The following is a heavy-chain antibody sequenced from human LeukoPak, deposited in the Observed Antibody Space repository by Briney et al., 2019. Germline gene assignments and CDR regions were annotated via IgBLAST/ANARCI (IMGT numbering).Heavy chain of an antibody. Sequence: SETLSLTCTVSGGSISGYYWSWIRQPPGKGLEWIGYIYYSGSTSYNPSLKSRVTISVDTSKNQFSLKLSSVTAADTAVYYCARFVRGNWYYYYMDVWGKGTTVTVSS. CDR1: GGSISGYY. CDR3: ARFVRGNWYYYYMDV. J-gene: IGHJ6*03. D-gene: IGHD2-21*01. V-gene: IGHV4-59*12. CDR2: IYYSGST.